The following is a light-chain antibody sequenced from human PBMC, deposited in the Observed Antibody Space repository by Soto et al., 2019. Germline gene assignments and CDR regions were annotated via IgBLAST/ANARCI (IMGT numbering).Light chain of an antibody. J-gene: IGLJ3*02. CDR1: SGHSSYA. V-gene: IGLV4-69*01. Sequence: QPVLTQSPSASASLGASVKLTCTLSSGHSSYAIAWHQQQPEKGPRYLMKLNSDGSHSKGDGIPDRFSGSSSGAERYLTIHSRESEDEADYYCQTWGTGIQVFGGGTKLTVL. CDR3: QTWGTGIQV. CDR2: LNSDGSH.